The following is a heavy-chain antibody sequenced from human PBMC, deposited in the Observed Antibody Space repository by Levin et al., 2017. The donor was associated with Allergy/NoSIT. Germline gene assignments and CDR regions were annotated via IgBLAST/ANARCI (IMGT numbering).Heavy chain of an antibody. CDR2: ISYDGSNK. J-gene: IGHJ4*02. Sequence: GESLKISCAASGFTFSSYAMHWVRQAPGKGLEWVAVISYDGSNKYYADSVKGRFTISRDNSKNTLYLQMNSLRAEDTAVYYCAREGATEGDYFDYWGQGTLVTVSS. CDR3: AREGATEGDYFDY. CDR1: GFTFSSYA. V-gene: IGHV3-30-3*01. D-gene: IGHD1-26*01.